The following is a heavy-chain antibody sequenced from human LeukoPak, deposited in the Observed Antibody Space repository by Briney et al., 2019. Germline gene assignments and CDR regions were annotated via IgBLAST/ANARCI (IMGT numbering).Heavy chain of an antibody. J-gene: IGHJ6*02. CDR2: ISSSSSYI. CDR1: GFTFSIYS. V-gene: IGHV3-21*01. D-gene: IGHD3-9*01. Sequence: GALRLSCASSGFTFSIYSMNWVRQAPGKGLEWVSSISSSSSYIYYADSVKGRFTISRDNAKNSLYLQMNSLRAEDTAVYYCATAEYYDILTGNDEPAYYYYYGMDVWGQGTTVTVSS. CDR3: ATAEYYDILTGNDEPAYYYYYGMDV.